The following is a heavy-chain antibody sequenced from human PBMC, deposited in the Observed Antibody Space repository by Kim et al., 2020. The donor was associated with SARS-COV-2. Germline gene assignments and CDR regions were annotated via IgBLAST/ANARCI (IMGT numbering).Heavy chain of an antibody. CDR1: GFTFSSYI. J-gene: IGHJ1*01. D-gene: IGHD3-10*01. CDR3: ARLGGVRGVNKYSAANTPLQH. Sequence: GGSLRLSCAASGFTFSSYIMSCVRQALGEGMGWVSYIRTSGSHIYNSASVKCRFTISRDNAKNSLYLQMNRLRAEDTAVYYCARLGGVRGVNKYSAANTPLQHWGQGTLVTVSS. CDR2: IRTSGSHI. V-gene: IGHV3-21*04.